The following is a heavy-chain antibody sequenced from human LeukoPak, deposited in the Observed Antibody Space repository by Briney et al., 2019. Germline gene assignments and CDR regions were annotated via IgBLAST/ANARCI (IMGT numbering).Heavy chain of an antibody. CDR2: ITYSGST. CDR1: GVSFSGYY. J-gene: IGHJ4*02. D-gene: IGHD1-26*01. V-gene: IGHV4-34*01. Sequence: PSETLSLTCAVYGVSFSGYYWSWVRQPPGKGLEWIGQITYSGSTNYNPSLKSRVTLSLDTSKRHFSLKLNSVTAADTAVYYCARHLSGSYSFDYWGQGTLVTVS. CDR3: ARHLSGSYSFDY.